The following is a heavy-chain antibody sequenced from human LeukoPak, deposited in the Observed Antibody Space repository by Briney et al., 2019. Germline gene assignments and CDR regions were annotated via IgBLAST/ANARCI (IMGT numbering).Heavy chain of an antibody. V-gene: IGHV1-18*01. CDR1: GYTFTSYG. D-gene: IGHD6-13*01. CDR3: AREYSSSWFFDY. Sequence: ASVKVSCKASGYTFTSYGISWVRQASGQGLEWMGWISAYNGNTNYAQKLQGRVTMTTDTSTTTAYMELRSLRSDDTAVSYCAREYSSSWFFDYWGQGTLVTVSS. J-gene: IGHJ4*02. CDR2: ISAYNGNT.